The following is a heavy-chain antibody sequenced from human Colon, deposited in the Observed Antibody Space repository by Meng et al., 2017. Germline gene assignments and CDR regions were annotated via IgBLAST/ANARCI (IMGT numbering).Heavy chain of an antibody. D-gene: IGHD3-22*01. Sequence: GESLKISCAASGFTFSSYSMNWVRQAPGKGLEWVSSISSSSSYIYYADSVKGRFTISRDNAKNPLYLQMNSLRAEDTAVYYCARDYYYDSSGYRLYYFDYWGQGTLVTVSS. CDR1: GFTFSSYS. V-gene: IGHV3-21*01. CDR2: ISSSSSYI. J-gene: IGHJ4*02. CDR3: ARDYYYDSSGYRLYYFDY.